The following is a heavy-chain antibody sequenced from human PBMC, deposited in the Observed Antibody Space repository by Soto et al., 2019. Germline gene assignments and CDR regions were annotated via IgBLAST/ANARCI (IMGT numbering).Heavy chain of an antibody. J-gene: IGHJ4*02. CDR3: AKDSDRPGY. CDR2: ISGSGGST. D-gene: IGHD3-10*01. V-gene: IGHV3-23*01. Sequence: LRLSCAASGFTFSSYAMSWVRQSPGKVLEWVSAISGSGGSTYYADSVKGRFTISRDNSKNTLYLQMNSLRAEDTAVYYCAKDSDRPGYWGQGTMVTVSS. CDR1: GFTFSSYA.